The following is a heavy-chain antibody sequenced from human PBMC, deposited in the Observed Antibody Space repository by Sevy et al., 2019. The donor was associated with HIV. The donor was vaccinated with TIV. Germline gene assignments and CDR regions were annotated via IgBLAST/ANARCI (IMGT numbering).Heavy chain of an antibody. CDR1: GFTFSSYW. V-gene: IGHV3-7*01. Sequence: GGSLRLSCAAPGFTFSSYWMSWVRQAPGKGLEWVANIKQDGSEKYYVDSVKGRFTISRDNAKNSLYLQMNSLRAEDTAVYYCATDCSSTSCYARGRDYWGQGTLVTVSS. D-gene: IGHD2-2*01. CDR3: ATDCSSTSCYARGRDY. CDR2: IKQDGSEK. J-gene: IGHJ4*02.